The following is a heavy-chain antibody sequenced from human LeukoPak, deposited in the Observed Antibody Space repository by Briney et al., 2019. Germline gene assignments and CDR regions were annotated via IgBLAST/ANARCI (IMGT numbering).Heavy chain of an antibody. CDR2: ISGSGGST. CDR3: AKGTSSSPYYYYYGMDV. V-gene: IGHV3-23*01. Sequence: TGGSLRLSCAASGFTFSSYAMSWVRQAPGKGLEWVSAISGSGGSTYYADSVKGRFTISRDNSKNTLYLQMNSLRAEDTAVYYCAKGTSSSPYYYYYGMDVWGQGTTATVSS. CDR1: GFTFSSYA. J-gene: IGHJ6*02. D-gene: IGHD2-15*01.